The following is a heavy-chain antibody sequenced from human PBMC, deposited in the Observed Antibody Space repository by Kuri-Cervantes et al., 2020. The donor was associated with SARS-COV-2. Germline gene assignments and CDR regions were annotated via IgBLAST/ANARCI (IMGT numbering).Heavy chain of an antibody. D-gene: IGHD3-10*01. J-gene: IGHJ4*02. Sequence: GESLKISCAASGFTFTSFAIHWVRQAPGKGLEWVSVISHDGTNKYYADSVKGRFIISRDNSKNTLSLQMHSLRAEDTAVYYCARDPRVGEKFGSRSLPIDNWGRGTLVTVSS. V-gene: IGHV3-30*01. CDR2: ISHDGTNK. CDR1: GFTFTSFA. CDR3: ARDPRVGEKFGSRSLPIDN.